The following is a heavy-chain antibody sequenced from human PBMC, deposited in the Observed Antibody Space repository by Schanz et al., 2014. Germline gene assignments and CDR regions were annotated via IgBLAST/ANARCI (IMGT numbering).Heavy chain of an antibody. Sequence: QVQLVQSGAEVKKPGASVKVSCKASGYTFTSDSMHWVRQAPGQGLEWMGMINPSGGSTTYAQKFQGRVTMTRDTSTSTVYMELSSLRSDDMAMYYCATMWGYCTATACQILEVLDVWGQGTMVTVSS. J-gene: IGHJ3*01. D-gene: IGHD2-8*02. CDR1: GYTFTSDS. CDR3: ATMWGYCTATACQILEVLDV. V-gene: IGHV1-46*01. CDR2: INPSGGST.